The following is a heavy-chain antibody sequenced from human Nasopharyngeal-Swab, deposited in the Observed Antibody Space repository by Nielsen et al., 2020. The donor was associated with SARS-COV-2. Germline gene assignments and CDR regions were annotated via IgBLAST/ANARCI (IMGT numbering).Heavy chain of an antibody. J-gene: IGHJ6*03. CDR2: IKQDGSEK. V-gene: IGHV3-7*01. Sequence: GASLQISCASSGFTFSSYWMSWVRQAPGKGLEWVANIKQDGSEKYYVDSVKGRFTISRDNAKNSLYLQMNSLRAEDTAVHYCARGGGLDIVVVPADYYYYMDVWGKGTTVTVSS. CDR3: ARGGGLDIVVVPADYYYYMDV. CDR1: GFTFSSYW. D-gene: IGHD2-2*01.